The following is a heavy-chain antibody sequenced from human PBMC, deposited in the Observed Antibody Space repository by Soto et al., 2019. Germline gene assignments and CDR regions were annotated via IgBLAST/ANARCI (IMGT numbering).Heavy chain of an antibody. V-gene: IGHV3-23*01. Sequence: PGGSLRLSCAASGFTFSSYAMSWVRQAPGKGLEWVSAISGSGGSTYYADSVKGRFTISRDNSKNTLYLQMNSLRAEDTAVYYCAKVKDLTDYGGNSLDYWGQGTLVTVSS. J-gene: IGHJ4*02. D-gene: IGHD4-17*01. CDR3: AKVKDLTDYGGNSLDY. CDR1: GFTFSSYA. CDR2: ISGSGGST.